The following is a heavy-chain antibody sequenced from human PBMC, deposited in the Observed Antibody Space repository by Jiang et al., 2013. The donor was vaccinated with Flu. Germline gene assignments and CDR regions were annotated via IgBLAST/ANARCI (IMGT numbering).Heavy chain of an antibody. J-gene: IGHJ5*02. D-gene: IGHD1-1*01. V-gene: IGHV1-18*01. Sequence: SGAEVKKPGASVKVSCKASGYTFTNYGISWVRQAPGQGLEWMGWISAYNGNTNYAQKLQGRVTMTTDTSTSTAYMELRSLRSDDTAVYYCARGLARLELENWFDPWGQGTLVTVSS. CDR3: ARGLARLELENWFDP. CDR1: GYTFTNYG. CDR2: ISAYNGNT.